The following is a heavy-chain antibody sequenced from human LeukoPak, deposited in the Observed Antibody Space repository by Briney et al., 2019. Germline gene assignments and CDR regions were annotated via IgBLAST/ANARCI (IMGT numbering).Heavy chain of an antibody. CDR1: GFTFSTYA. D-gene: IGHD3-16*01. V-gene: IGHV3-23*01. CDR3: AKGIGLRPPDY. Sequence: GGSLRLSCAASGFTFSTYAMSWVRQAPGKGLEWVSTISGSGGSTNYADSVKGRFTISRDNAKSTLYLQMNSLRAEDTALYYCAKGIGLRPPDYWGQGTLVTVSS. J-gene: IGHJ4*02. CDR2: ISGSGGST.